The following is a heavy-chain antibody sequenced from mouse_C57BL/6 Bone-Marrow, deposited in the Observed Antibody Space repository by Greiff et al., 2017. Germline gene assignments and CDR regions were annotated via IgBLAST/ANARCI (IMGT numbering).Heavy chain of an antibody. CDR2: INPNNGGT. Sequence: EVQLQQSGPELVKPGASVKISCTASGYTFTDYYMNWVQQSHGKSLEWIGDINPNNGGTSYNQTFKGKATLTVDKSSSTAYMELRSLTSEDSAVYSCARGRSYGSLDYWGQGTTLTVSS. J-gene: IGHJ2*01. CDR1: GYTFTDYY. V-gene: IGHV1-26*01. D-gene: IGHD1-1*01. CDR3: ARGRSYGSLDY.